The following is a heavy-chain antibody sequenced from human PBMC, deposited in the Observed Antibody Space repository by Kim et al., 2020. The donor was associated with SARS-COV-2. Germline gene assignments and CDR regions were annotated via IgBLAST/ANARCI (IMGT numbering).Heavy chain of an antibody. CDR1: GFTFSDSD. D-gene: IGHD6-19*01. CDR3: AKRPKSGWYWDQ. CDR2: ITTGGDYT. V-gene: IGHV3-23*01. Sequence: GGSLRLSCVASGFTFSDSDMDWVRQTPGKGLDWVSTITTGGDYTTYADSVKGRFTLSRDNSKRTMYLQMNNLRAEDTAMYFCAKRPKSGWYWDQWGQGSLVTVSS. J-gene: IGHJ4*02.